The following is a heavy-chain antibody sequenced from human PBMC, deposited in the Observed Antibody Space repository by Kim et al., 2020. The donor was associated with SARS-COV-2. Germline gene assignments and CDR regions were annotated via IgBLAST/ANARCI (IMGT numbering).Heavy chain of an antibody. Sequence: SETLSLTCTVSGGSISSSTYYWGWIRQPPGKGLEWIGSIYYTGSTYYNPSLKSRVTISVDTSKNQFSLKLSSVTAADTAVYYCASGYGDSHWGQGTLVTVSS. D-gene: IGHD4-17*01. CDR1: GGSISSSTYY. J-gene: IGHJ4*02. CDR2: IYYTGST. V-gene: IGHV4-39*01. CDR3: ASGYGDSH.